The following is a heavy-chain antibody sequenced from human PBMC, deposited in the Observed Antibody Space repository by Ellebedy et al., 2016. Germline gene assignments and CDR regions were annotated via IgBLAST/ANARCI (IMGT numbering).Heavy chain of an antibody. Sequence: GESLKISCAVAGFSFKDFFMSWVRQAPGKRLEWVSTISGGGDATYFADSVKGRFTISRDNSRNILYLHMNSLRVDDTAKYYCREGHYSDVWGQGTLVTVSS. D-gene: IGHD2-15*01. CDR2: ISGGGDAT. J-gene: IGHJ1*01. CDR1: GFSFKDFF. V-gene: IGHV3-23*01. CDR3: REGHYSDV.